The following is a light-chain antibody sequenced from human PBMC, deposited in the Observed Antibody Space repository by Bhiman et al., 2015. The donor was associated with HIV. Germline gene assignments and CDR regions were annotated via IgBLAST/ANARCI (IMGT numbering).Light chain of an antibody. V-gene: IGLV3-21*01. Sequence: SYELTQPPSVSVAPGKTARITCGGNNIGSKSVHWYQQKPGQAPVLVIYYDSKRPSGIPERFSGSNTGNTATLTISGTQAMDEADYYCQAWDSSTVIFGGGTKLTVL. CDR1: NIGSKS. J-gene: IGLJ2*01. CDR3: QAWDSSTVI. CDR2: YDS.